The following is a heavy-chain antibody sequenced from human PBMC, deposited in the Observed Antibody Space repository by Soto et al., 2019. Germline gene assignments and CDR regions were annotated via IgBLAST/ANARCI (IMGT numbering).Heavy chain of an antibody. CDR2: ISGSGGST. D-gene: IGHD3-10*01. V-gene: IGHV3-23*01. Sequence: PGGSLRLSCAASGFTFSSYAMSWVRQAPGKGLEWVSAISGSGGSTYYADSVKGRLTISRDNSKNPLYLQMNSLRAEDTAVYYCASGPEGITMVRGTRGYFDYWGQGTLVTVSS. CDR1: GFTFSSYA. J-gene: IGHJ4*02. CDR3: ASGPEGITMVRGTRGYFDY.